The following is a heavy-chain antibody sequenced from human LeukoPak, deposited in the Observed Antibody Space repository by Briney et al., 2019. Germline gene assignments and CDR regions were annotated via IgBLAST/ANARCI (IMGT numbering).Heavy chain of an antibody. CDR3: TRDIGNFVSDF. V-gene: IGHV4-39*02. CDR2: IHYGGTT. CDR1: GGSIGSGYY. Sequence: SETLSLTCTVSGGSIGSGYYWAWIRQPPGKGLEWIGSIHYGGTTHYNPSLQSRVTISADTSKNQFALDLRSVTAADTAVYYCTRDIGNFVSDFWGQGTLVTVSS. J-gene: IGHJ4*02. D-gene: IGHD4-23*01.